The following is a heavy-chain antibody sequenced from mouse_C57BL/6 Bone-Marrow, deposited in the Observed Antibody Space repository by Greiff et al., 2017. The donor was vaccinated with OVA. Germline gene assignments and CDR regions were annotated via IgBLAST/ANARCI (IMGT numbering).Heavy chain of an antibody. Sequence: QVQLQPSGAELVQPGASVKLSCKASGYAFSSYWMNWVKQRPGKGLEWIGQIYPGDGDTNYNGKFKGQATLTADKTSTTAYMQPSSMTYKDSAVYIDARRREFYYDYDGDHYYYAMDYWGQGTSVTVSS. J-gene: IGHJ4*01. CDR2: IYPGDGDT. V-gene: IGHV1-80*01. CDR1: GYAFSSYW. CDR3: ARRREFYYDYDGDHYYYAMDY. D-gene: IGHD2-4*01.